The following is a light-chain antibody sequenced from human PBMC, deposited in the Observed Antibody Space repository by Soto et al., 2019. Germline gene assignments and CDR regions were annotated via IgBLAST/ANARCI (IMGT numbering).Light chain of an antibody. J-gene: IGKJ1*01. CDR2: AAS. V-gene: IGKV1-39*01. Sequence: DIQMTQSPASLSASVGDRVTITCRASQNINSYLHWYQQKTGKAPKLLIYAASTLQSGVPSRFSGSGSGTDFTLTLNSLQLEDFETYYCQQGYSTPWTFGQGTKVEIK. CDR3: QQGYSTPWT. CDR1: QNINSY.